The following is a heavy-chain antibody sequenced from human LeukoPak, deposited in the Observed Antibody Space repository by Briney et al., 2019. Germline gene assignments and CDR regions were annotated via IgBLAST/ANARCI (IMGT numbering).Heavy chain of an antibody. J-gene: IGHJ4*02. Sequence: ASVKVSCKASGYTFTGYYIHWVRQAPGQGLEWMGWINPYSGDTSYARKFQGRVTMTRDTSISTAFMELNSLKSDDMAVYYCARNLTLFDYWGQGTLVTVSS. CDR1: GYTFTGYY. CDR2: INPYSGDT. CDR3: ARNLTLFDY. V-gene: IGHV1-2*02.